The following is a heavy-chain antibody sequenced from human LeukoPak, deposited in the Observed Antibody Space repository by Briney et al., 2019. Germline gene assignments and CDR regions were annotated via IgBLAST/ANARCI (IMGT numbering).Heavy chain of an antibody. D-gene: IGHD1-26*01. CDR3: ARLDVGATPSHFDY. CDR1: GGSISSSSYY. Sequence: PSETLSLTCTVSGGSISSSSYYWGWIRQPPGKGLEWIGSIYYSGSTYYNPSLKSRVTISVDTSKNQFSLKLSSVTAADTAVYYCARLDVGATPSHFDYWGQGTLVTVSS. J-gene: IGHJ4*02. V-gene: IGHV4-39*07. CDR2: IYYSGST.